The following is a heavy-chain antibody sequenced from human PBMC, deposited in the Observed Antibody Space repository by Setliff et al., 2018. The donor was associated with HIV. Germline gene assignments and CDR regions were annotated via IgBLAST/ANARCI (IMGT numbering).Heavy chain of an antibody. CDR1: GGSISRSRNY. CDR2: IYQSGSI. J-gene: IGHJ5*02. V-gene: IGHV4-39*07. CDR3: ARPRRVRSRAWYWFDI. Sequence: SETLSLTCTVSGGSISRSRNYWGWIRQPPGQGPQWIGSIYQSGSIYYNPSLQSRVTISVDSSKNQFSLNLFSVTAADTAVYYCARPRRVRSRAWYWFDIWGQGTLVTVSS. D-gene: IGHD6-19*01.